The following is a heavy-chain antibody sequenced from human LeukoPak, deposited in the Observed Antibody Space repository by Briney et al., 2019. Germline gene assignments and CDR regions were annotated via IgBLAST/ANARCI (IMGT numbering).Heavy chain of an antibody. CDR2: IKRDGSEK. D-gene: IGHD3-10*01. V-gene: IGHV3-7*05. CDR1: GFTFSSYW. J-gene: IGHJ3*02. CDR3: ARARDYGSGKANAFDI. Sequence: GGSLRLSCAASGFTFSSYWMSWVRQAPGKGLEPVANIKRDGSEKYYVDSVKGRFTISRDNAENSLYLQMNSLRAEDTAVYYCARARDYGSGKANAFDIWGQGTMVTVSS.